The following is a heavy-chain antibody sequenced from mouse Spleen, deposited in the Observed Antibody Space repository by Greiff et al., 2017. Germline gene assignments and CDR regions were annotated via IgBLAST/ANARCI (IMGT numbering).Heavy chain of an antibody. D-gene: IGHD2-4*01. J-gene: IGHJ2*01. CDR2: ISSGGGST. CDR3: ARGGTMITARGVYFDY. Sequence: DVHLVESGGGLVKPGGSLKLSCAASGFTFSDYGMHWVRQTPEKRLEWVAYISSGGGSTYYPDTVKGRFTISRDNAKNTLYLQMSSLKSEDTAMYYCARGGTMITARGVYFDYWGQGTTLTVSS. V-gene: IGHV5-12-1*01. CDR1: GFTFSDYG.